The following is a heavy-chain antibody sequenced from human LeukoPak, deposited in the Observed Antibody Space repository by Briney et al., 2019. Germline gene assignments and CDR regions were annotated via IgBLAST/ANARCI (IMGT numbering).Heavy chain of an antibody. D-gene: IGHD2-2*02. V-gene: IGHV1-3*03. Sequence: ASVKVSCKASGYTFTSYAMHWVRQAPGQRLEWMGWINAGSGNTKYSQEFQGRVTITRDTSASTAYMELSSLRSEDMAVYYCARGYCSSTSCYILPLDYWGQGTLVTVSS. J-gene: IGHJ4*02. CDR1: GYTFTSYA. CDR2: INAGSGNT. CDR3: ARGYCSSTSCYILPLDY.